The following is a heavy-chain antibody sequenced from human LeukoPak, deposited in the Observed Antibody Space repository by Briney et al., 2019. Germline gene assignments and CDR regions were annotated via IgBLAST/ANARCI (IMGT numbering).Heavy chain of an antibody. J-gene: IGHJ4*02. CDR1: GGTFSSYA. CDR2: ISAYNGNT. D-gene: IGHD3-10*01. Sequence: ASVKVSCKASGGTFSSYAISWVRQAPGQGLEWMGWISAYNGNTNYAQKVQGRVTMTTDTSTNTAYMELRSLTSDDTAVYYCARVLWFGETRNPIFDYWGQGTLVTVSS. CDR3: ARVLWFGETRNPIFDY. V-gene: IGHV1-18*01.